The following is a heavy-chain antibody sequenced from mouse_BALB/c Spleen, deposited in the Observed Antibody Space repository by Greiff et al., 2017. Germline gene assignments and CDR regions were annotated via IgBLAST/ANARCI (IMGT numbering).Heavy chain of an antibody. J-gene: IGHJ4*01. D-gene: IGHD2-14*01. CDR2: ISSGGGST. Sequence: EVKLVESGGGLVQPGGSLKLSCAASGFAFSSYDMSWVRQTPEKRLEWVAYISSGGGSTYYPDTVKGRFTISRDNAKNTLYLQMSSLKSEDTAMYYCARQGGNYAMDYWGQGTSVTVSS. CDR3: ARQGGNYAMDY. CDR1: GFAFSSYD. V-gene: IGHV5-12-1*01.